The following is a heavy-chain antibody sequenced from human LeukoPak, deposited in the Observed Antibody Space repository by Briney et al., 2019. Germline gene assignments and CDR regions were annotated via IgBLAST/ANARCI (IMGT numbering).Heavy chain of an antibody. Sequence: PGGSLRPSCAASGFTFSSYSMNWVRQAPGKGLEWVSSITGSGAGTSYADSVKGRFTVSRDNSKNTLYLQMNSLRAEDTAVYYCTKDPNGDYVGAFDFWDQGTLVIVSS. D-gene: IGHD4-17*01. J-gene: IGHJ3*01. CDR2: ITGSGAGT. V-gene: IGHV3-23*01. CDR3: TKDPNGDYVGAFDF. CDR1: GFTFSSYS.